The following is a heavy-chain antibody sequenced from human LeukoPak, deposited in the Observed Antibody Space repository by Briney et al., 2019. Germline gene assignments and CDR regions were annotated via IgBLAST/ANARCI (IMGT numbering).Heavy chain of an antibody. D-gene: IGHD3-10*01. V-gene: IGHV3-23*01. Sequence: PGGSLRLSCAASGFTFSNYGMSWVRQAPGKGLEWVSAISGRGGGTYYADSVKGRFTTSRDNSKNTLYLQMNSLRAEDTAVYYCAREWFGESLDYWGQGTLVTVSS. CDR2: ISGRGGGT. CDR3: AREWFGESLDY. J-gene: IGHJ4*02. CDR1: GFTFSNYG.